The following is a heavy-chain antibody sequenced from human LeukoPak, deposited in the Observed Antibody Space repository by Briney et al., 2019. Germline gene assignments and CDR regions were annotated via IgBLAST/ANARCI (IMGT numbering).Heavy chain of an antibody. CDR3: GRGGNGIDI. CDR2: INSDESNT. CDR1: GFTFSSYG. J-gene: IGHJ3*02. V-gene: IGHV3-74*01. Sequence: GRSLRLSCAASGFTFSSYGMHWARQAPGKGLVWVSRINSDESNTNSYADSVKGRFTISRDNAKNTLYLQMNSLRAEDTAVYFCGRGGNGIDIWGQRDNGHRLF. D-gene: IGHD2-8*01.